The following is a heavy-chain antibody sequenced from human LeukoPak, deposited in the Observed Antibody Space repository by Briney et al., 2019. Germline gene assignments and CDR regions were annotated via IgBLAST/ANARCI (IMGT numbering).Heavy chain of an antibody. CDR2: IRSKANSYAT. CDR3: TRPSIAADY. J-gene: IGHJ4*02. Sequence: PGGSLRLSCAASGFTFSGSAMHWVRQASGKGLEWVGRIRSKANSYATAYAASVKGRFTIPRDDSKNTAYLQMNSLKTEDTAVYYCTRPSIAADYWGQGTLVTVSS. V-gene: IGHV3-73*01. CDR1: GFTFSGSA. D-gene: IGHD6-13*01.